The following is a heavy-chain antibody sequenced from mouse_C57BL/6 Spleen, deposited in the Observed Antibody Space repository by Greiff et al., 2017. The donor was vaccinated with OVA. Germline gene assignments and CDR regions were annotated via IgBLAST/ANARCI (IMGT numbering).Heavy chain of an antibody. Sequence: QVQLQQSGPELVKPGASVKISCKASGYAFTDYYINWVKQRPGQGLEWIGWIFPGSGSTYYNEKFKGKATLTVDKSSSTAYMLLSSLTSEDSAVYFCARHYGSHYWYFDVWGTGTTVTVSS. CDR3: ARHYGSHYWYFDV. CDR1: GYAFTDYY. CDR2: IFPGSGST. D-gene: IGHD1-1*01. V-gene: IGHV1-75*01. J-gene: IGHJ1*03.